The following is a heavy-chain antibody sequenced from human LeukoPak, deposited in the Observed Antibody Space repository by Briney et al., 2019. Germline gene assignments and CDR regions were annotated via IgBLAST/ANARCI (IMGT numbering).Heavy chain of an antibody. Sequence: ASVKVSCKASGYTFTSYDINWVRQATGQGLEWMGWMNPNSGNTGYAQKFRGRVTMTRNTSISTAYMELSSLRSEDTAVYYCAKDGKAGYYFDYWGQGALVTVSS. CDR1: GYTFTSYD. CDR2: MNPNSGNT. V-gene: IGHV1-8*01. J-gene: IGHJ4*02. CDR3: AKDGKAGYYFDY.